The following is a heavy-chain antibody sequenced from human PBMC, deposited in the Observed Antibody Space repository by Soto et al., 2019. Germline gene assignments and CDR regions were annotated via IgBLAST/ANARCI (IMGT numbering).Heavy chain of an antibody. V-gene: IGHV1-2*04. J-gene: IGHJ6*03. CDR1: GYTFTGYY. CDR2: INPNSGGT. D-gene: IGHD5-12*01. CDR3: ARDGGYSGSDSLGYYDYKDV. Sequence: ASVKVSCKASGYTFTGYYMHWVRQAPGQGLEWMGWINPNSGGTNYAQKFQGWVTMTRDTSISTAYMELSRLRSDDTAVYYCARDGGYSGSDSLGYYDYKDVWGKGTTVTVSS.